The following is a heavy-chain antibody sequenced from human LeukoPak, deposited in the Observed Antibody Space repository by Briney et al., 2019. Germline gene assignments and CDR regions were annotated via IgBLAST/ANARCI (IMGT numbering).Heavy chain of an antibody. CDR3: AKGARSDY. V-gene: IGHV3-7*03. Sequence: GGSLRLSCAASGFTFSGYWMTWVRQAPGKGLEWVANKNEDGSVRQYADSVRSRFTIYRDNPQNTLSLQLNTLRAEDTAVYYCAKGARSDYWGQGTLVTVSS. CDR2: KNEDGSVR. CDR1: GFTFSGYW. J-gene: IGHJ4*02.